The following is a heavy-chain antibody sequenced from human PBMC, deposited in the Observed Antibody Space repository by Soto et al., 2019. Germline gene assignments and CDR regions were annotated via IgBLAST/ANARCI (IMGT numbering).Heavy chain of an antibody. D-gene: IGHD6-6*01. V-gene: IGHV3-43*01. Sequence: GSLRLSCAASGFTFDDYTMHWVRQAPGKGLEWVSLISWDGGSTYYADSVKGRFTISRDNSKNSLYLQMNSLRTEDTALYYCAKEKRFGGSSSGHYYYYYGMDVWGQGTTVTVSS. J-gene: IGHJ6*02. CDR1: GFTFDDYT. CDR2: ISWDGGST. CDR3: AKEKRFGGSSSGHYYYYYGMDV.